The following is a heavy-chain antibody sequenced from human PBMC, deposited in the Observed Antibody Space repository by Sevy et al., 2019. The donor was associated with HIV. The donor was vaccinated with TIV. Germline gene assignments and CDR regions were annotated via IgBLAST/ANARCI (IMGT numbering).Heavy chain of an antibody. V-gene: IGHV1-69*13. J-gene: IGHJ6*02. CDR2: IIPVFGSA. Sequence: ASVKVSCKASGDNFGNYAIAWVRQAPGQGLEWMGGIIPVFGSANSAQKFQDRVTITADVSTSTAYMELRSLRSEDTAVYYCARSNTDGYNYSYYYGMDVWGQGTTVTVSS. CDR1: GDNFGNYA. D-gene: IGHD1-1*01. CDR3: ARSNTDGYNYSYYYGMDV.